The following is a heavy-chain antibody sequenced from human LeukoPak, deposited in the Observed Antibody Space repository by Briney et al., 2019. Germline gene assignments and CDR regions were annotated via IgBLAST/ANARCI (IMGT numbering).Heavy chain of an antibody. D-gene: IGHD2-21*02. Sequence: ASVKVSCKASGYTFTSYDINWVRQATGQGLEWMGWMNPNSGNTGYAQKFQGRVTMTRDTSISTAYMELSRLRSDDTAVYYCARLAYCGGDCPYYYYYGMDVWGQGTTVTVSS. CDR3: ARLAYCGGDCPYYYYYGMDV. CDR1: GYTFTSYD. V-gene: IGHV1-8*01. J-gene: IGHJ6*02. CDR2: MNPNSGNT.